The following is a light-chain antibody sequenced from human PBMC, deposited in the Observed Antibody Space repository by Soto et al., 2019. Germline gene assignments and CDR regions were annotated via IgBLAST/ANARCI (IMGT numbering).Light chain of an antibody. CDR1: QSLLHSSGDTY. V-gene: IGKV2-28*01. CDR2: LAS. J-gene: IGKJ4*01. Sequence: EIVMTQSPLSLPVTPGEPASISCRSSQSLLHSSGDTYLNWYLQKPGQSPQLLTYLASNRASGVPDRFSGSGSGTDFTLKISRVEAEDVGVYYGKQALQLPLTFGGGTRVEI. CDR3: KQALQLPLT.